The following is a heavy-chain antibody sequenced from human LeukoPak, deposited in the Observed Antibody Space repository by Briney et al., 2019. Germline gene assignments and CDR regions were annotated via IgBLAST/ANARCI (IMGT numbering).Heavy chain of an antibody. CDR2: MNPNSGNT. CDR1: GYTFTSYD. CDR3: ASYVGYYYYYGMDV. Sequence: ASVKVSCKASGYTFTSYDINWVRQATGQGLEWMGWMNPNSGNTGYVQKFQGRVTMTRNTSISTAYMELTSLRSEDTAVYYCASYVGYYYYYGMDVWGQGTTVTVYS. V-gene: IGHV1-8*01. J-gene: IGHJ6*02. D-gene: IGHD3-16*01.